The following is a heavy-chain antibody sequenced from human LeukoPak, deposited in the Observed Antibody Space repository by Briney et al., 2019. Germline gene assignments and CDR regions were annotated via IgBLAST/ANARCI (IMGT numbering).Heavy chain of an antibody. V-gene: IGHV4-30-4*01. Sequence: SETLSFTCTVSGGSINSGNYYWSWIRQPPGKGLEWIGYIYYSGSTHYNPSLKSRITISVDTSKNQFSLKLSSVTAADTAVYYCARDLVHNFHIDAFHIWGQGTMVTVSS. J-gene: IGHJ3*02. CDR2: IYYSGST. D-gene: IGHD3-10*01. CDR1: GGSINSGNYY. CDR3: ARDLVHNFHIDAFHI.